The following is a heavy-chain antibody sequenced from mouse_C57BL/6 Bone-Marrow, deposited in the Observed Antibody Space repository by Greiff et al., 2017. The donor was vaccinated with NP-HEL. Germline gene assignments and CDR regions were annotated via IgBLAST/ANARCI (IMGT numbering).Heavy chain of an antibody. CDR3: ARGKDDSPFAY. J-gene: IGHJ3*01. CDR1: GYTFTSYW. V-gene: IGHV1-69*01. D-gene: IGHD2-4*01. Sequence: QVQLQQPGAELVMPGASVKLSCKASGYTFTSYWMHWVKQRPGQGLEWIGEIDPSDSYTYYTQNFTGMSTMTVDNSSSTAYMQLSSLTSEDSAVYYCARGKDDSPFAYWGQGTLVTVSA. CDR2: IDPSDSYT.